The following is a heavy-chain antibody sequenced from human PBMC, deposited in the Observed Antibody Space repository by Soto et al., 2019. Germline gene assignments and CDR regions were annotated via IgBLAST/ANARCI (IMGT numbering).Heavy chain of an antibody. CDR2: ISSSSSYI. J-gene: IGHJ4*01. D-gene: IGHD3-16*01. CDR1: AFTFSSFS. V-gene: IGHV3-21*01. Sequence: GGSLRLSCAASAFTFSSFSMNWVRQAPGKGLEWVSSISSSSSYIYYADSVKGRFTISRDNAKNSLYLQMNSLRAEDTAVYYCARDFSYAGSSPNFDYWGHGTLVTVS. CDR3: ARDFSYAGSSPNFDY.